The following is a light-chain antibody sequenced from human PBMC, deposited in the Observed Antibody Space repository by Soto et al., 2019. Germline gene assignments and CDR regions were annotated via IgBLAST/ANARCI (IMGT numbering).Light chain of an antibody. J-gene: IGKJ4*01. V-gene: IGKV3-20*01. Sequence: DIVLTQSPGTLSLSPGERATLSCRASQSVRSRYLAWYQQKAGPAPRLLISDASRRATGIPDRFSGSGSGTDFTLIISRLEPEDVAVYYCQRYGSSVTFGGGTKVEIK. CDR3: QRYGSSVT. CDR1: QSVRSRY. CDR2: DAS.